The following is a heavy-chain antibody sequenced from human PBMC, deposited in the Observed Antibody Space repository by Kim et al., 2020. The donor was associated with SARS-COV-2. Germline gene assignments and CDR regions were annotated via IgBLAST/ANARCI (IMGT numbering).Heavy chain of an antibody. D-gene: IGHD3-10*01. CDR1: GGSIGTAS. CDR2: IYSSGTT. V-gene: IGHV4-59*01. CDR3: ARDRGSFLPDGFDP. Sequence: SETLSLTCTVSGGSIGTASWTWIRQSPGKGLEWIGYIYSSGTTKSNPSLQSRLTMSIDKSKNQISLKLTSVTSADTATYYCARDRGSFLPDGFDPWGHG. J-gene: IGHJ5*02.